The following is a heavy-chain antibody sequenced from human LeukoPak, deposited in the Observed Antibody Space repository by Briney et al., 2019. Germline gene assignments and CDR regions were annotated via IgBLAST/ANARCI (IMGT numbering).Heavy chain of an antibody. Sequence: PSETLSLTCTVSGGSISTYYWNWIRQPPGKGLEWIGYIYYSGSTNYNPSLKSRVTISVDTSKNQFSLKLSSVTAADTALYYCASQERGYSYGPNSGFDYWGQGTLVTVSS. CDR1: GGSISTYY. V-gene: IGHV4-59*08. CDR2: IYYSGST. J-gene: IGHJ4*02. D-gene: IGHD5-18*01. CDR3: ASQERGYSYGPNSGFDY.